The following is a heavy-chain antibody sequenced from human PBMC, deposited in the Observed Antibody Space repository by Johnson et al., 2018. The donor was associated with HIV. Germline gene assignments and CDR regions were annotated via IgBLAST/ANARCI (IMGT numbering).Heavy chain of an antibody. CDR3: ARSRWGGDAFDI. CDR2: ISWNSGSI. CDR1: GFTFDDYA. Sequence: VQLVESGGGLVQPGRSLRLSCAASGFTFDDYAMHWVRQAPGKGLEWVSGISWNSGSIGYADSVKGRFTISRDNAKNSLYLQMNSLRAGDTAVYYCARSRWGGDAFDIWGQGTMVTVSS. D-gene: IGHD7-27*01. J-gene: IGHJ3*02. V-gene: IGHV3-9*01.